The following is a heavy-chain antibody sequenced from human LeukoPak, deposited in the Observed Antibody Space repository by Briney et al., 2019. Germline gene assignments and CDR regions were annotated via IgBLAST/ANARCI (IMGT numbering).Heavy chain of an antibody. CDR1: GGTFSSYA. Sequence: SVKVSCKASGGTFSSYAISWVRQAPGQGLEWMGGIIPIFGTANYAQKFQGRVTIAADESTSTAYMELSSLRSEDTAVYYCARDGATGTTSDYWGQGTLVTVSS. CDR2: IIPIFGTA. V-gene: IGHV1-69*13. CDR3: ARDGATGTTSDY. D-gene: IGHD1-1*01. J-gene: IGHJ4*02.